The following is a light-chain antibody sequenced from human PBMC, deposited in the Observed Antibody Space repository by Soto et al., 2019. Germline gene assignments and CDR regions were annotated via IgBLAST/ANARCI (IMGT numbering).Light chain of an antibody. J-gene: IGLJ3*02. CDR1: SRDVGGYKF. Sequence: QSVLTQPASVSGSPGQSLTISCTGTSRDVGGYKFVSWYQQHPGKAPKLMIYEVSNRPSGVSNRFSGSKSGNTASLTISGLQAEDEADYYCRSYTTSSTRVFGGGTEVTVL. CDR2: EVS. CDR3: RSYTTSSTRV. V-gene: IGLV2-14*01.